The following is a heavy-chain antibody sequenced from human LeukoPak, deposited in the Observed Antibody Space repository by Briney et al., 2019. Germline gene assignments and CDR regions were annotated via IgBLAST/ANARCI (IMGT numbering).Heavy chain of an antibody. V-gene: IGHV1-46*01. Sequence: ASAKVSCKASGYTFTSYYMHWVRQAPGQGLEWMGIINPSGGSTSYAQKFQGRVTMTRDTSTSTVYMELSSLRSEDTAVYYCARDQTRGRGGGRYYYGMDVWGQGTTVTVSS. CDR3: ARDQTRGRGGGRYYYGMDV. J-gene: IGHJ6*02. CDR1: GYTFTSYY. D-gene: IGHD2-15*01. CDR2: INPSGGST.